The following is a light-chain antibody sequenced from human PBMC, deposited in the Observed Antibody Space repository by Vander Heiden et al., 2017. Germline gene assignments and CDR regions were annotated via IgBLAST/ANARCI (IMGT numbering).Light chain of an antibody. CDR1: SGSVSTSYY. CDR3: VLYMGSGIWV. J-gene: IGLJ3*02. V-gene: IGLV8-61*01. CDR2: STN. Sequence: QTVVTQEPAVSVSPGGTVTLTCGLTSGSVSTSYYPSWYQRAPGQAPRTLIYSTNTRSSGVPDRFSGSILGNKAALTITGAQADDESDYYCVLYMGSGIWVFGGGTKLTGL.